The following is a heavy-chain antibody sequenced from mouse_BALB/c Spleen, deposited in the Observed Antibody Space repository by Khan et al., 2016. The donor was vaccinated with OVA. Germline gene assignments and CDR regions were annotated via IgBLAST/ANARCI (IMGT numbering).Heavy chain of an antibody. CDR1: GYTFSSYW. V-gene: IGHV1-9*01. CDR2: ILPGSGST. CDR3: ARYYNHCYFDV. Sequence: VQLQESGAELMKPGASVKISCKATGYTFSSYWIEWVKQRPGHGLEWIGEILPGSGSTNYNERFKGKATFTADTSSNTVYMQLSNLTSDDSAFCYCARYYNHCYFDVWGAGTTVTVSS. D-gene: IGHD1-3*01. J-gene: IGHJ1*01.